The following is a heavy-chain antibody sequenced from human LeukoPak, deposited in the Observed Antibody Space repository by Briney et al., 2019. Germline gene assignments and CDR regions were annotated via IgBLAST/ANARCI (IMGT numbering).Heavy chain of an antibody. J-gene: IGHJ5*02. V-gene: IGHV4-59*12. D-gene: IGHD2-2*01. CDR3: ARVTDQLLLGAFRWFDP. Sequence: PSETLSLTCTVSGGSISSYYWSWIRQPPGKGLEWNGYIYYSGSTNYNPSLKSRVTISVDTSKNQFSLKLSSVTAADTAVYYCARVTDQLLLGAFRWFDPWGQGTLVTVSS. CDR2: IYYSGST. CDR1: GGSISSYY.